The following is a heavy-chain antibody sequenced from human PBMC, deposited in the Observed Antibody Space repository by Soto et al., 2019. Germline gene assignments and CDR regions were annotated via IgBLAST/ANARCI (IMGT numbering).Heavy chain of an antibody. CDR2: INHSGST. CDR3: ARAGSFWSGYERYNWFDP. V-gene: IGHV4-34*01. D-gene: IGHD3-3*01. Sequence: SETLSLTCAVYGGSFSGYYWSWIRQPPGKGLEWIGEINHSGSTNYNPSLKSRVTISVDTSKNQFSLKLSSVTAADTAVYYCARAGSFWSGYERYNWFDPWGQGTLVTVS. J-gene: IGHJ5*02. CDR1: GGSFSGYY.